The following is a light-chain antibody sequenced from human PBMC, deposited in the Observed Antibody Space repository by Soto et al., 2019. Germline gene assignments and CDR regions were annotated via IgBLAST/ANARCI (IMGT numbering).Light chain of an antibody. J-gene: IGKJ4*01. V-gene: IGKV1-39*01. Sequence: IQMTQSPSSLSASVGDRISITCRASQTIRSYLNWYQVTPGKAPRLLISAASTLKNGVPSRFSGSGSGAEFTLTITNLQPEDFATYYCQQSYNIPLSFGGGTKVDIK. CDR3: QQSYNIPLS. CDR1: QTIRSY. CDR2: AAS.